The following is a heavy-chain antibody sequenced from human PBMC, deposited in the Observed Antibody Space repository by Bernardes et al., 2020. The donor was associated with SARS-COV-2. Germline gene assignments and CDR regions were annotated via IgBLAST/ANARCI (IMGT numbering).Heavy chain of an antibody. CDR3: ARDTGTSGWLAGLDP. D-gene: IGHD6-19*01. J-gene: IGHJ5*02. V-gene: IGHV4-59*01. CDR2: IYYSGST. Sequence: SETLSLTCTVSGGSISTYYWSWVRQPPGKGLEWIGYIYYSGSTIYSPSLKSRVTISVDTSKNQFSLKLSSVTAADTAVYYCARDTGTSGWLAGLDPWGQGTLVTVSS. CDR1: GGSISTYY.